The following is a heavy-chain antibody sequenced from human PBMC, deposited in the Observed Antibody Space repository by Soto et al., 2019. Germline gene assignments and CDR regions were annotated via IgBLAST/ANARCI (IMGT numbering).Heavy chain of an antibody. J-gene: IGHJ4*02. V-gene: IGHV4-59*08. Sequence: QVQLQESGPGLVKPSETLSLNCSVSGGSIGTYFWGWIRQPPGKGLEWIGHIYYSGSTSYNPSLRSRVTISLDTSKNQFYQRLRSVSAADTAVYYCARSYGDLPDYWGQGTLVTVSS. D-gene: IGHD4-17*01. CDR2: IYYSGST. CDR3: ARSYGDLPDY. CDR1: GGSIGTYF.